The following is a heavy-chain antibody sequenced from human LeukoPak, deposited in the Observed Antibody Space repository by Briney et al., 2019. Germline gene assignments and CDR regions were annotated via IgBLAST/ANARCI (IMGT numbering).Heavy chain of an antibody. CDR3: VRDLSWRFDY. CDR2: TYYRSKWRN. V-gene: IGHV6-1*01. D-gene: IGHD2/OR15-2a*01. Sequence: SQTLSLTCAISGDSVSSNSAAWNWIRQSPSRGLEWLGRTYYRSKWRNDYAVSVKSRITISPDTSKNQFSLQLNSVTPEDSSVYYCVRDLSWRFDYWGQGTLVTVSS. J-gene: IGHJ4*02. CDR1: GDSVSSNSAA.